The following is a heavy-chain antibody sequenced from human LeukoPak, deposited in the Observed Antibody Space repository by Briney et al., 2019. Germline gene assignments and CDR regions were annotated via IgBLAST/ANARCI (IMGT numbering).Heavy chain of an antibody. J-gene: IGHJ4*02. CDR2: ISGSGGST. V-gene: IGHV3-23*01. D-gene: IGHD6-13*01. Sequence: PGGSLRLSCAASGFTFDDYAMHWVRQAPGKGLEWVSAISGSGGSTYYADSVKGRFTISRDNSKNTLYLQMNSLRAEDTAVYYCAKALYSSSWYGYYFDYWGQGTLVTVSS. CDR1: GFTFDDYA. CDR3: AKALYSSSWYGYYFDY.